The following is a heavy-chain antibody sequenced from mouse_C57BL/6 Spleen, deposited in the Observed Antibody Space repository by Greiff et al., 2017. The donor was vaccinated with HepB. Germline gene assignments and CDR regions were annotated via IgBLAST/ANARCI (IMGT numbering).Heavy chain of an antibody. CDR3: ATRWTSPADAMCY. Sequence: VKVVESGAELARPGASVKLSCKASGYTFTSYGISWVKQRTGQGLEWIGEIYPRSGNTYYNEKFKGKATLTADKSSSTAYMELLSLTSEDSAVYFCATRWTSPADAMCYRGPGTSVTFSS. V-gene: IGHV1-81*01. CDR2: IYPRSGNT. CDR1: GYTFTSYG. J-gene: IGHJ4*01. D-gene: IGHD1-1*01.